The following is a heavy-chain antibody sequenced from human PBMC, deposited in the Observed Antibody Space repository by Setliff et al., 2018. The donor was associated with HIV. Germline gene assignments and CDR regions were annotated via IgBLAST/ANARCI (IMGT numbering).Heavy chain of an antibody. CDR2: TTNKADSYNT. D-gene: IGHD3-3*02. V-gene: IGHV3-72*01. J-gene: IGHJ6*03. CDR3: ARDGTTFLAAMDV. CDR1: GFTFSDHY. Sequence: PGGSLRLSCAASGFTFSDHYMDWVRQAPGKGLEWVGRTTNKADSYNTNYAASVKGRFTISRDNAKNSLYLQMNSLRAEDTAVYYCARDGTTFLAAMDVWGKGTTVTVSS.